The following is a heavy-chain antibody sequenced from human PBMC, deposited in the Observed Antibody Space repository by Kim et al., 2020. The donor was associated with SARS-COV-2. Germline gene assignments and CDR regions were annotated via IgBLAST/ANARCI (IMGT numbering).Heavy chain of an antibody. CDR3: ARLSGYDSYYYYYMDV. CDR1: GFTFSSYW. D-gene: IGHD5-12*01. V-gene: IGHV3-7*01. J-gene: IGHJ6*03. Sequence: VGSLRLSCAASGFTFSSYWMSWVRQAPGKGLEWVANIKQDGSEKYYVDSVKGRFTISRDNAKNSLYLQMNSLRAEDTAVYYCARLSGYDSYYYYYMDVWGKGTTVTVSS. CDR2: IKQDGSEK.